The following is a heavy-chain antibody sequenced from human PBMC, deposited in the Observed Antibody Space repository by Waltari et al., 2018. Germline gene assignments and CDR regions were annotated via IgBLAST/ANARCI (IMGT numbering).Heavy chain of an antibody. Sequence: QVQLIQSGAEVKKTGASVKVSCKASRHFFNAYYAHWLRQAPGQGLEWMGIIDASAGTTTYSQKFQGRITITMTTDTSTSTVYMELSSLTSEDTAVYYCAKTGGSNWFDPWGQGTLITVSS. D-gene: IGHD2-8*02. CDR1: RHFFNAYY. J-gene: IGHJ5*02. CDR2: IDASAGTT. CDR3: AKTGGSNWFDP. V-gene: IGHV1-46*02.